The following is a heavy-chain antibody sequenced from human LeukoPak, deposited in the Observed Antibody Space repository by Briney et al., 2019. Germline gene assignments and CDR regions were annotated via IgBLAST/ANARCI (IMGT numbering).Heavy chain of an antibody. CDR3: ARGHALRQFDY. CDR1: GFTFSNYA. V-gene: IGHV3-30*04. D-gene: IGHD3-3*01. Sequence: GGSLRLSCAASGFTFSNYAMHWVRQAPGKGLEWVTVISYDGSNKYYADSVKGRFTVSRDNSKNTLYLQMDSLRAEDTAVYYCARGHALRQFDYWGQGTLVTVSS. CDR2: ISYDGSNK. J-gene: IGHJ4*02.